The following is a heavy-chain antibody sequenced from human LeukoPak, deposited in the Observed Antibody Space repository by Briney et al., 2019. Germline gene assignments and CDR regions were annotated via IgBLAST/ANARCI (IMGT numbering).Heavy chain of an antibody. CDR2: IYPDDSDT. CDR1: GYSFTTDW. Sequence: PGESLKISCETSGYSFTTDWIGWVRQTPGTGLEWVGAIYPDDSDTRYSPSFQGQVTISVDKSVRTAYLHWSSLKASDTAIYYCARQRGASGTVNSFDPWGQGTLVTVSS. CDR3: ARQRGASGTVNSFDP. V-gene: IGHV5-51*01. D-gene: IGHD3-10*01. J-gene: IGHJ5*02.